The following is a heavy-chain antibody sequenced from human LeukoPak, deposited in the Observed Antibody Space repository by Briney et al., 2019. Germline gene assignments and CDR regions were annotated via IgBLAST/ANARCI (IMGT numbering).Heavy chain of an antibody. CDR2: ISGSGGSA. CDR1: GFTFSSYV. D-gene: IGHD3-10*01. Sequence: GGSLRLSCAASGFTFSSYVMNWVRQPPGKGLEWVSSISGSGGSAFYVDSVKGRFAISRDNSKTTLFLQLSGLRAEDTAVYYCASVGTVWFGESWSQGTLVTVSA. J-gene: IGHJ4*02. CDR3: ASVGTVWFGES. V-gene: IGHV3-23*01.